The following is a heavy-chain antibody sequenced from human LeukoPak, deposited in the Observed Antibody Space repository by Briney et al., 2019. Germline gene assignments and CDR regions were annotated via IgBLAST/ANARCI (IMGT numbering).Heavy chain of an antibody. CDR3: AGSLGPLTEY. V-gene: IGHV3-64D*06. J-gene: IGHJ4*02. Sequence: GGSLRLSCSASGFTFSSYAMHWVRQAPGKGLEYVSAISSNGGSTYYADSVEGRFTISRDNAKNTLYLQMNNLRAEDTAVYYCAGSLGPLTEYWGQGTLVTVSS. D-gene: IGHD1-26*01. CDR2: ISSNGGST. CDR1: GFTFSSYA.